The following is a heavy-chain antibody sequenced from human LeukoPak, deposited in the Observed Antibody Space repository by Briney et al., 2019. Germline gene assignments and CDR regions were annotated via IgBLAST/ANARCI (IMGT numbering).Heavy chain of an antibody. D-gene: IGHD3-22*01. Sequence: GTLRLSCVASGFTFSTYGMSWVRQPPGKALEWIGNIFYSGSTYYSPSLKSRVTISLDTSRNQFSLKLNSVTAADTAVYYCAKSNGYGLIDIWGQGTMVTVSS. CDR2: IFYSGST. CDR1: GFTFSTYG. CDR3: AKSNGYGLIDI. J-gene: IGHJ3*02. V-gene: IGHV4-59*12.